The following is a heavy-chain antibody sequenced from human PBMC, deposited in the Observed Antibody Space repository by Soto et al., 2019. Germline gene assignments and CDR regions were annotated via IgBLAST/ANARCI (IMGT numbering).Heavy chain of an antibody. J-gene: IGHJ4*02. CDR3: TTDPHSTGTKY. D-gene: IGHD1-1*01. Sequence: EVQLVESGGGLVKPGGSLRLSCAASGFSFSDAWMTRVRQAPGAGLEWVGRIKSKTDGGTTDYAAPVKGRFTISRDASKPTLYLQMNSLKTEDTAIYYCTTDPHSTGTKYWGQGTLVTVSS. CDR2: IKSKTDGGTT. V-gene: IGHV3-15*01. CDR1: GFSFSDAW.